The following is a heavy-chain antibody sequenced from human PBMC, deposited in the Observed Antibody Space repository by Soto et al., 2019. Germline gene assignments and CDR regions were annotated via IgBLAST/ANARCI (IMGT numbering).Heavy chain of an antibody. J-gene: IGHJ4*02. D-gene: IGHD2-15*01. CDR1: GFTFSNYG. CDR3: ASKLTCGGSSYY. CDR2: ISGSGDNT. Sequence: EVQLLESGGGLVQPGGSLRLSCTVSGFTFSNYGMSWVRQAPGKGLEWVSTISGSGDNTYYADSVKGRFTISRDNSKNRLYLQMNSLRAEDTAVYFCASKLTCGGSSYYWGQGTLVTVSS. V-gene: IGHV3-23*01.